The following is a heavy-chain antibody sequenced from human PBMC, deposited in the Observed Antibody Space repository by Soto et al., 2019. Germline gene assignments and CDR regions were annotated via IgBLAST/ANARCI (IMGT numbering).Heavy chain of an antibody. Sequence: EVQLVESGGGLVKPGGSLRLSCAASGFTFSNAWMNWVRQAPGKGLEWVGRIKSKTDGGTTDYAAPVKGRFTISRDDSKNTLYLQMNSLKTEDTAVYYCTTSYGITMVRGVIIGNWFDPWGQGTLVTVSS. CDR1: GFTFSNAW. D-gene: IGHD3-10*01. V-gene: IGHV3-15*07. CDR2: IKSKTDGGTT. CDR3: TTSYGITMVRGVIIGNWFDP. J-gene: IGHJ5*02.